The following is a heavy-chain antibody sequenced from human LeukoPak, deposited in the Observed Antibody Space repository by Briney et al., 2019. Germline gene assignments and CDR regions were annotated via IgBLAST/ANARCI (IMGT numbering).Heavy chain of an antibody. V-gene: IGHV4-4*02. CDR1: GGSISSSNW. CDR3: ARDAGGSSDNWFDP. D-gene: IGHD2-15*01. CDR2: IYYSGST. Sequence: SGTLSLTCAVSGGSISSSNWWSWVRQPPGKGLEWIGHIYYSGSTYYNPSLKSRVTISLDTSKNQFSLKLNSVTAADTAVYYCARDAGGSSDNWFDPWGQGTLVTVSS. J-gene: IGHJ5*02.